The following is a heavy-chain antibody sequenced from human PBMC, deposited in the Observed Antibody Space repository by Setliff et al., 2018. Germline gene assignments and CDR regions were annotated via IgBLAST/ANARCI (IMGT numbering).Heavy chain of an antibody. V-gene: IGHV3-15*01. CDR1: RFTFTNAW. J-gene: IGHJ4*02. CDR2: IKSKTDGGTA. CDR3: TTDRDDYGDFHFDY. D-gene: IGHD4-17*01. Sequence: GGSLRLSCAASRFTFTNAWMSWVRQAPGKGLEWLGRIKSKTDGGTADYAAPVKGRFTISRDDSKNTLYLQMNSLKTEDTAVYYCTTDRDDYGDFHFDYWGQGTLVTVSS.